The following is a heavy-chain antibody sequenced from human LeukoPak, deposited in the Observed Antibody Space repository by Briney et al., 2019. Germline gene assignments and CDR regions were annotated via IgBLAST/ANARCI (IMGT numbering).Heavy chain of an antibody. Sequence: GASVRVSCKASAYTFTAYYIHWVRQAPGHGLEWMGRIIPNNGGTNYAQKFQGRVTMTRDTSINTAYMELSSLRSDDTAVYYCARDLTIFGYYYMDVWGKGTTVTVSS. CDR2: IIPNNGGT. D-gene: IGHD3-3*01. CDR1: AYTFTAYY. J-gene: IGHJ6*03. CDR3: ARDLTIFGYYYMDV. V-gene: IGHV1-2*06.